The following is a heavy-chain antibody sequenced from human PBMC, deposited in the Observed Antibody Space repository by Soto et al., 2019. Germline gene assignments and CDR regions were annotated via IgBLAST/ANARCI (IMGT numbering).Heavy chain of an antibody. CDR3: ARGRIAARHYYYYYMDV. V-gene: IGHV1-69*13. D-gene: IGHD6-6*01. Sequence: ASVKVSCKASGGTFSSYAISWVRQAPGQGLEWMGGIIPIFGTANYAQKFQGRVTITADESTSTAYMELSSLRSEDTAVYYCARGRIAARHYYYYYMDVWGKGTTVTVSS. CDR1: GGTFSSYA. CDR2: IIPIFGTA. J-gene: IGHJ6*03.